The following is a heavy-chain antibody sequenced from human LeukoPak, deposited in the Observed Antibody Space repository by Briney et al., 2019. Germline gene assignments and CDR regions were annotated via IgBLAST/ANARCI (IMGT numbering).Heavy chain of an antibody. CDR2: IIPIFGTA. D-gene: IGHD3-3*01. Sequence: ASVKVSCKASGGTFSSYAISWVRQAPGQGLEWMGGIIPIFGTANYAQKFQGRVTITADESTSTAYMELSSLRSEDTAVYYCARAIGSGDFWSGYYNPFDYWGQGTLVTVSS. CDR1: GGTFSSYA. V-gene: IGHV1-69*13. J-gene: IGHJ4*02. CDR3: ARAIGSGDFWSGYYNPFDY.